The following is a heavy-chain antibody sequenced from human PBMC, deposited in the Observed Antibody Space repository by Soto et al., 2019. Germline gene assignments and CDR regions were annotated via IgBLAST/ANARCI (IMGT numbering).Heavy chain of an antibody. CDR2: TYYRSKWYN. J-gene: IGHJ6*03. CDR1: GDSVSSNSAA. Sequence: KQSQTLSLTCAISGDSVSSNSAAWNWIRQSPSRGLEWLGRTYYRSKWYNDYAVSVKSRITINPDTSKNQFSLQLNSVTPEDTAVYYCAREGGAGTVTTFYYYYYMDVWGKGTTVTVSS. V-gene: IGHV6-1*01. D-gene: IGHD4-17*01. CDR3: AREGGAGTVTTFYYYYYMDV.